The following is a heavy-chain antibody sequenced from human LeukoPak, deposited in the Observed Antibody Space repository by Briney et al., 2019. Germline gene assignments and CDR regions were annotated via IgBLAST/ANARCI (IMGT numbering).Heavy chain of an antibody. J-gene: IGHJ2*01. Sequence: GRSLRLSCAASGFTFSSYAMHWVRQAPGKGLEWVAFIRYDGSNKYYADSVKGRFTISRDNSKNTLYLQMNSLRAEDTAVYYCAKGGYSSSWYWDWYFDLWGRGTLVTVSS. V-gene: IGHV3-30*02. CDR1: GFTFSSYA. D-gene: IGHD6-13*01. CDR2: IRYDGSNK. CDR3: AKGGYSSSWYWDWYFDL.